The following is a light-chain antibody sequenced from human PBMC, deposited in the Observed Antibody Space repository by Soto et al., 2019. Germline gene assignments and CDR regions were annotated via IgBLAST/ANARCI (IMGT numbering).Light chain of an antibody. CDR1: LSVASNY. V-gene: IGKV3-20*01. CDR3: QQYGRAPWT. CDR2: AAS. Sequence: EIVLTQSPGTLPLSPGERATLSCRASLSVASNYLAWYQQKPGQAPRLLIYAASGRATGIPDRFSGSGSGTDFTLTISRLDPEDFAVYYCQQYGRAPWTFGQGNKVEIK. J-gene: IGKJ1*01.